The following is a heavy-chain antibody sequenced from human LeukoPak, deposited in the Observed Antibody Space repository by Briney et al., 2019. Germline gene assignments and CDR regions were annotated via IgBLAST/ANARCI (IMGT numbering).Heavy chain of an antibody. J-gene: IGHJ4*02. CDR1: GFTFSSSG. CDR3: VKDRGGTYYFDF. V-gene: IGHV3-30*02. CDR2: IRYDGSTK. D-gene: IGHD1-26*01. Sequence: GGSLILSCAASGFTFSSSGMHWVRQAPGKGLEWVTFIRYDGSTKSYADSVKGRFTISRDNSKNTLDLQMNSLRAEDTAVYYCVKDRGGTYYFDFWGQGTPVTVSS.